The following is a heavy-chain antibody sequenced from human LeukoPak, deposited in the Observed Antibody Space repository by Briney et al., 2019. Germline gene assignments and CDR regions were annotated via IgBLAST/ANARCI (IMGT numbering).Heavy chain of an antibody. J-gene: IGHJ5*02. V-gene: IGHV3-21*01. CDR2: ISSGNSNM. D-gene: IGHD2-21*01. CDR1: GFTFSDYS. CDR3: ARDLANIVGWHGP. Sequence: PGGSLRLSCAASGFTFSDYSFNWVRQAPGRGLEWVSAISSGNSNMYYADSVKGRFIISRDNAKNSLYLQMNSLRVEDTGVYYCARDLANIVGWHGPWGQGTLVTVSS.